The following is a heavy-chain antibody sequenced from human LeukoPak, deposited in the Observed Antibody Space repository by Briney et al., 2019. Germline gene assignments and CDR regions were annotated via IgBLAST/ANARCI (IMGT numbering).Heavy chain of an antibody. D-gene: IGHD2-21*01. J-gene: IGHJ4*02. CDR3: ARDFDCGGDCSGLDY. V-gene: IGHV1-2*02. CDR2: INPNSGGT. CDR1: GYTFTCYY. Sequence: GASVKVSCKASGYTFTCYYMHWVRQAPGQGLEWMGWINPNSGGTNYAQKFQGRVTMTRDTSISTAYMELSRLRSDDTAVYYCARDFDCGGDCSGLDYWGQGTLVTVSS.